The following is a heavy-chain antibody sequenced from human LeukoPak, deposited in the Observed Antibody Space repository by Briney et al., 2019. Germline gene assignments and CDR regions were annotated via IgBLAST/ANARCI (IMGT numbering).Heavy chain of an antibody. CDR3: ARGPALYCSSTSCYAGSAFDP. Sequence: ASVKVSCKAFGYTFTGHYMHWMRQAPGQGLEWMGWINPNSGGANYAQKFQGGVAMTRDTSISTAYMELSRLRSDDTAVYYCARGPALYCSSTSCYAGSAFDPWGQGTLVTVSS. V-gene: IGHV1-2*02. J-gene: IGHJ5*02. D-gene: IGHD2-2*01. CDR2: INPNSGGA. CDR1: GYTFTGHY.